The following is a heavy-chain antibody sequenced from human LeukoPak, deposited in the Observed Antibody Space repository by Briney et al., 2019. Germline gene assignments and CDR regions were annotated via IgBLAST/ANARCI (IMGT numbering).Heavy chain of an antibody. D-gene: IGHD5-18*01. CDR1: GGSISSNNW. V-gene: IGHV4-4*02. Sequence: SGTLSLTCAVSGGSISSNNWWSWVRQPPGKGLEWIGEVYHSGGTSYNPSLTSRVTISVDTSKNQFSLKLSSVTAADTAVYYCARVAMTWGIGYWGQGTLVTVSS. CDR2: VYHSGGT. CDR3: ARVAMTWGIGY. J-gene: IGHJ4*02.